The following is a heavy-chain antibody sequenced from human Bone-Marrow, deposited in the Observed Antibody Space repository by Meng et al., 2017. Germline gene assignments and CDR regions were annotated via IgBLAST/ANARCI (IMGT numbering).Heavy chain of an antibody. CDR3: ARVGGYSSSSQPYYYYGMDV. CDR2: ISSSSSYI. J-gene: IGHJ6*02. CDR1: GFTFSSYA. V-gene: IGHV3-21*01. D-gene: IGHD6-13*01. Sequence: GESLKISCAASGFTFSSYAMSWVRQAPGKGLEWVSSISSSSSYIYYADSVKGRFTISRDNAKNSLYLQMNSLRAEDTAVYYCARVGGYSSSSQPYYYYGMDVWGQGTTVTVSS.